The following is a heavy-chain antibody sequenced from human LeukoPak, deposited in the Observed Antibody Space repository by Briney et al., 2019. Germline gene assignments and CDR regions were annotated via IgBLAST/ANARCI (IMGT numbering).Heavy chain of an antibody. J-gene: IGHJ4*02. CDR1: GFTVSTNY. D-gene: IGHD6-19*01. CDR2: TSIGGTT. Sequence: GGSLRLSCAASGFTVSTNYMSWVRQVSGEGLEFVSLTSIGGTTDYADSVKGRFTISSDNSKNTLYLRMNSLRAEDTAVYYCARVRSDSSGWYEFDYWGQGTLVTVSS. CDR3: ARVRSDSSGWYEFDY. V-gene: IGHV3-53*01.